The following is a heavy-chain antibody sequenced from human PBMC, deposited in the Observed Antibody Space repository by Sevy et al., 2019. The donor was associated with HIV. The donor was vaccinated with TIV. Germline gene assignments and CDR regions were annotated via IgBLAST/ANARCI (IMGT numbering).Heavy chain of an antibody. CDR2: ISISSSTI. D-gene: IGHD6-19*01. CDR3: ARAFIAVAGGHAFDI. J-gene: IGHJ3*02. Sequence: GGSLRLSCAASGFTFSSYSMNWVRQAPGKGLEWVSYISISSSTIYYSDSVKGRFTISRDNAKNSLYLQMNSLRDEDTAVYYCARAFIAVAGGHAFDIWGQGTMVTVSS. V-gene: IGHV3-48*02. CDR1: GFTFSSYS.